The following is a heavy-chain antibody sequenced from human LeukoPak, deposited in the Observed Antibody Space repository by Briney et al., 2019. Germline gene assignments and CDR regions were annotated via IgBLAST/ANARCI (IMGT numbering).Heavy chain of an antibody. V-gene: IGHV3-48*02. D-gene: IGHD3-10*01. CDR3: ARAGSHYYGSGSGFYFDY. CDR2: INDNTRDK. J-gene: IGHJ4*02. CDR1: GFTFNRHG. Sequence: GGSLRLSCEASGFTFNRHGMNWVRQAPGKGLEWLSYINDNTRDKFYADSVKGRFTISRDNGKKSLYLQMDSLRDEDTAVYYCARAGSHYYGSGSGFYFDYWGQGTLVTVSS.